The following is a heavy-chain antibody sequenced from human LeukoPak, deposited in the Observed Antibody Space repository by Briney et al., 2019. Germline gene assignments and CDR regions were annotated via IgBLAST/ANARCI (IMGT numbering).Heavy chain of an antibody. V-gene: IGHV3-23*01. Sequence: GGSLRLSCAASGFTFNSYAMSWVRQAPGKGLEWVSAISGSGGGTYYADSVKGRFTISRDNSKNTLYLQMNSLRAEDTAVYYCAKVGGDFWSGYSIDYWGQGTLVTVSS. J-gene: IGHJ4*02. CDR3: AKVGGDFWSGYSIDY. CDR2: ISGSGGGT. CDR1: GFTFNSYA. D-gene: IGHD3-3*01.